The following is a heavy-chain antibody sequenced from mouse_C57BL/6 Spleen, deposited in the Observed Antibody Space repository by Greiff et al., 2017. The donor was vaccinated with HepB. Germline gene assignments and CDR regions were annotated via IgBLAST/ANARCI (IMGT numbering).Heavy chain of an antibody. V-gene: IGHV5-4*01. D-gene: IGHD1-1*01. CDR2: SSDGGSYT. CDR3: ARDEDYYGSSFYAMDY. CDR1: GFTFSSYA. Sequence: EVQLVESGGGLVKPGGSLKLSCAASGFTFSSYAMSWVRQTPEKRLEWVATSSDGGSYTYYPDNVKGRFTISRDNAKNNLYLQMSHLKSEDTAMYYCARDEDYYGSSFYAMDYWGQGTSVTVSS. J-gene: IGHJ4*01.